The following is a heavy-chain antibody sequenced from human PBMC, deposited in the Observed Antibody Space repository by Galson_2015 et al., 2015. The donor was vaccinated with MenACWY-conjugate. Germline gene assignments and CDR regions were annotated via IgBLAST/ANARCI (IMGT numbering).Heavy chain of an antibody. V-gene: IGHV3-7*03. D-gene: IGHD2-15*01. CDR1: GFAFSSYW. CDR3: TRGYCSGGTCLTFDY. CDR2: IKQDGREK. Sequence: SPRLSCAVSGFAFSSYWMSWVRQAPGKGLEWVANIKQDGREKNYVDSVKGRFTISRDNADNSVYLQMDSLRVEDTAVYYCTRGYCSGGTCLTFDYWGQGTLVTVSS. J-gene: IGHJ4*02.